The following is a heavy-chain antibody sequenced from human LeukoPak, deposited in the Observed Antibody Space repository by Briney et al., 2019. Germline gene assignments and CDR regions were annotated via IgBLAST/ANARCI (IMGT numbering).Heavy chain of an antibody. J-gene: IGHJ6*02. V-gene: IGHV1-2*02. D-gene: IGHD6-6*01. CDR3: RLEYSSSSRVYGMDV. CDR2: INPNSGDT. CDR1: GYTFTGYY. Sequence: ASVKVSCKASGYTFTGYYMHWVRQAPGQGLEWMGWINPNSGDTNYAQKFQGRVTMTRDTSISTAYMELSRLRSDDTAVYYCRLEYSSSSRVYGMDVWGQGTTVTVSS.